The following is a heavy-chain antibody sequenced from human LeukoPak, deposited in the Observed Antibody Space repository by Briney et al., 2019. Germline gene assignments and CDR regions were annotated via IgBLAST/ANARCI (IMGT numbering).Heavy chain of an antibody. J-gene: IGHJ4*02. CDR2: IIPILGIA. CDR3: ARDSPPLYYDSSGYYYY. Sequence: ASVKVSCKASGGTFSSYAISWVRQAPGQGLEWMGRIIPILGIANYAQKFQGRVTITADKSTSAAYMELSSLRSEDTAVYYCARDSPPLYYDSSGYYYYWGQGTLVTVSS. CDR1: GGTFSSYA. D-gene: IGHD3-22*01. V-gene: IGHV1-69*04.